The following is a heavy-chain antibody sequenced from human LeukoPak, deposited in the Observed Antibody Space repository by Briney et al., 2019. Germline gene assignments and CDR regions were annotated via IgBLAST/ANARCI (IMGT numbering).Heavy chain of an antibody. D-gene: IGHD3-3*01. CDR1: GGSVSSGSTY. V-gene: IGHV4-61*01. J-gene: IGHJ1*01. CDR3: ARHFGPRNAEYFQH. CDR2: IYYSGST. Sequence: PSETLSLTCTVSGGSVSSGSTYWSWIRQPPGKGLEWIGYIYYSGSTYSNPSLKSRVTISVDTSKKQFSLNLSSVTAADTAVYYCARHFGPRNAEYFQHWGQGTLVTVSS.